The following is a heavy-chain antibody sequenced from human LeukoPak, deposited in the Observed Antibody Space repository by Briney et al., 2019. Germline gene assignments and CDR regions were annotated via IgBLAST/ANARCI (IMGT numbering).Heavy chain of an antibody. CDR3: ARLTYNWNSIDY. J-gene: IGHJ4*02. V-gene: IGHV4-39*01. Sequence: PSETLSLTCSVSGDSISSGSYYWGWIRQPPGKGLEWIGIIYYIGSTYYNPSPKSRVTISVDTSKNQFSLKLSSVTAADTAVYYCARLTYNWNSIDYWGQGTLVTVSS. CDR1: GDSISSGSYY. CDR2: IYYIGST. D-gene: IGHD1-7*01.